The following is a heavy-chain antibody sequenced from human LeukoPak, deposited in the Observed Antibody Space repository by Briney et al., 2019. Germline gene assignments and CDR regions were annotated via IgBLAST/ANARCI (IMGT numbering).Heavy chain of an antibody. CDR2: ISSSSSSYI. CDR1: GFTFSSYS. CDR3: ARDRDPLGSALDAFDI. Sequence: GGSLRLSCAASGFTFSSYSMNWVRQAPGKGLEWVSSISSSSSSYIYYADSVKGRFTISRDNAKNSLYLQMNSLRAEDTAVYYCARDRDPLGSALDAFDIWGQGTMVTVSS. J-gene: IGHJ3*02. V-gene: IGHV3-21*01. D-gene: IGHD6-19*01.